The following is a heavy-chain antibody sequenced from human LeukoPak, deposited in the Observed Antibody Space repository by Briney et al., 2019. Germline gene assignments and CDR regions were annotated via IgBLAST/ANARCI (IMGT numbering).Heavy chain of an antibody. D-gene: IGHD6-13*01. CDR3: ATGQQQLVWFS. J-gene: IGHJ5*02. CDR1: GYTFTGYY. Sequence: ASVKVSCKASGYTFTGYYMHWVRQAPGQGLEWMGWINPNSGGTNYAQKFQGRVTMTEDTSTDTAYMELSSLRSEDTAVYYCATGQQQLVWFSWGQGTLVTVSS. V-gene: IGHV1-2*02. CDR2: INPNSGGT.